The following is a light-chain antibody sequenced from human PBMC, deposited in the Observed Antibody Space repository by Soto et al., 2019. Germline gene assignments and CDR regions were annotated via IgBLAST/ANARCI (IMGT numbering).Light chain of an antibody. CDR3: QSYDSSLSGHYV. J-gene: IGLJ1*01. Sequence: QSVLTQPPSVSGAPGQRVTISCTGSSSNIGAGYDVHWYQQLPGTAPKLLIYGNSNRPSGVPDRFSGSKSGTSASLAITGLQAEDEADYYCQSYDSSLSGHYVFGTGNKV. V-gene: IGLV1-40*01. CDR1: SSNIGAGYD. CDR2: GNS.